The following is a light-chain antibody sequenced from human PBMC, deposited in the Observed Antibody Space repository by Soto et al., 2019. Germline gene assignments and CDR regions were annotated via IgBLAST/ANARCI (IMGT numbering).Light chain of an antibody. J-gene: IGKJ1*01. V-gene: IGKV3-15*01. CDR3: QQYNDWPLT. Sequence: EIVMTQSPATLSVSPGERATLSCRASQSVSNNLAWYQQKPGQAPRLLIYGVSTRATGVPARFSGSGSGTEFTLTISTLQSEDLAVYYGQQYNDWPLTFGQGTKVEIK. CDR1: QSVSNN. CDR2: GVS.